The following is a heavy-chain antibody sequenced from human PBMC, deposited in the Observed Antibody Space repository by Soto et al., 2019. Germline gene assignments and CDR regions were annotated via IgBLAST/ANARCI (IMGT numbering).Heavy chain of an antibody. CDR3: ALKAGKWFGEISYYYSGMDV. V-gene: IGHV1-3*01. J-gene: IGHJ6*02. D-gene: IGHD3-10*01. CDR1: GYTFTSYS. CDR2: INAGNGNT. Sequence: DSVKGSCKASGYTFTSYSMHWVRQAPGQRLEWMGWINAGNGNTKYSQKFQGRVTITRDTSASTAYMELSSLRSEDTAVYYCALKAGKWFGEISYYYSGMDVWGQGTTVTVSS.